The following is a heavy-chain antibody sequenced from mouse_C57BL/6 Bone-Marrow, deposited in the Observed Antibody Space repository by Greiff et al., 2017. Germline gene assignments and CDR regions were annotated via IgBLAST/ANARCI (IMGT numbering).Heavy chain of an antibody. V-gene: IGHV1-50*01. CDR1: GYTFTSYW. Sequence: VQLQQSGAELVKPGASVKLSCKASGYTFTSYWMQWVKQRPGQGLEWIGEIDPSDSYTNYNQKFKGKATLTVDTSSSTAYMQLSSLTSEDSAVYYCARTEQLRPHYYAMDYWGQGTSVTVSS. CDR2: IDPSDSYT. CDR3: ARTEQLRPHYYAMDY. J-gene: IGHJ4*01. D-gene: IGHD3-2*02.